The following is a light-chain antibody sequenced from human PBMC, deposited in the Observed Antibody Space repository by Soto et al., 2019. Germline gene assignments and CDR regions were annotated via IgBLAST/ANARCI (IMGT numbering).Light chain of an antibody. J-gene: IGKJ1*01. CDR3: QQYVTSSPRT. CDR2: GAS. Sequence: EIVLTQSPGTLSLSPGERATLSCRASQSISSSYLAWYQQKPGQAPRLLIYGASRRATGIPDRFSGRESGKDFTLTITRLEPEDFAVYYCQQYVTSSPRTFGQGTKVEIK. V-gene: IGKV3-20*01. CDR1: QSISSSY.